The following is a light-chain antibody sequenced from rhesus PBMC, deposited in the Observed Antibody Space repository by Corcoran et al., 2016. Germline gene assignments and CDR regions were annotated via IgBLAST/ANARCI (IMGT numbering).Light chain of an antibody. V-gene: IGKV1-43*02. CDR2: DAS. J-gene: IGKJ1*01. CDR1: QGISNY. CDR3: LQYNSDPWT. Sequence: DIQMTQSPSSLSASVGDRVTITCRASQGISNYLSWYQQKPGKAPKLLIYDASTLQSGVPSRLSGNGSGTDLTLPISSLQPEDFATYYCLQYNSDPWTFGQGTKVEIK.